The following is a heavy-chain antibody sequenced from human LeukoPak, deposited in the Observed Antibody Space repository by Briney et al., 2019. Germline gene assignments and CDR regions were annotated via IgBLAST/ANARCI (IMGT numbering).Heavy chain of an antibody. CDR2: ISGSGDST. D-gene: IGHD2-2*02. CDR3: AREYCSSTSCYTRQGYFDY. V-gene: IGHV3-23*01. Sequence: GGSLRLSCAASGFTFNSYAMSWVRQAPGKGLEWVSAISGSGDSTYYADSVKGRFTISRDNAKNSLYLQMNGLRAEDTAVYYCAREYCSSTSCYTRQGYFDYWGQGTLVTVSS. CDR1: GFTFNSYA. J-gene: IGHJ4*02.